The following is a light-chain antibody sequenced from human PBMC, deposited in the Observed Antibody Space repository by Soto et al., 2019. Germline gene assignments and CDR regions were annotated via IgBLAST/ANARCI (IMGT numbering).Light chain of an antibody. Sequence: QSVLTQPASVSGSPGQSITISCTGTSGDVGGYDYVSWYQLHPGKAPKLMVFEVSNRPSGVSYRFSGSKSGNTASLTISGLQAEDEADYFCSSYSISTAYLFGTGTKVTAL. J-gene: IGLJ1*01. V-gene: IGLV2-14*01. CDR1: SGDVGGYDY. CDR2: EVS. CDR3: SSYSISTAYL.